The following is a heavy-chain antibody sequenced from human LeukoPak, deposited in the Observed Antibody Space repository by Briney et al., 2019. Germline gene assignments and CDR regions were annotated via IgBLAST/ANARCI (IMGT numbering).Heavy chain of an antibody. J-gene: IGHJ4*02. V-gene: IGHV3-74*01. CDR2: INSDGSSP. Sequence: PGGSLRLSCAASGFTISRSSMHWVRQAPGKGLVWVSRINSDGSSPSYADSVKGRFTISRDNAKNTLYLQMNSLRAEDTAVYYCARPREGVITDYWGQGTLVTVSS. CDR1: GFTISRSS. D-gene: IGHD3-16*02. CDR3: ARPREGVITDY.